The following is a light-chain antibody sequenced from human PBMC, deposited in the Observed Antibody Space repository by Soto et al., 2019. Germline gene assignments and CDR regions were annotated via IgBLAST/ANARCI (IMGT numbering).Light chain of an antibody. V-gene: IGLV2-14*01. CDR3: SSYTSSSTPYV. Sequence: QSALTQPASVSGSPGQSITISCTGTSSDVGGYNYVSWYQQHPGKAPKLMIYDVSNRPSGVSNRFSGSKSGNPASLTISGLQAEDEADYYCSSYTSSSTPYVFGTVTKLTVL. CDR1: SSDVGGYNY. CDR2: DVS. J-gene: IGLJ1*01.